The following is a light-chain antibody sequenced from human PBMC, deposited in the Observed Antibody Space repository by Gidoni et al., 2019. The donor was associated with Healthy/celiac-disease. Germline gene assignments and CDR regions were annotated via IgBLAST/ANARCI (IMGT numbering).Light chain of an antibody. Sequence: QSVLTQPPSVSGAPGQRVTISCTGSSSNIGAGYDVHWYHQLPGTAPKLLIYGNSNRPSAVPARFSGSKSGTSASLAITGLQAEDAADYYCQSYDSSLSGWVFGGGTKLTVL. J-gene: IGLJ3*02. CDR2: GNS. CDR1: SSNIGAGYD. CDR3: QSYDSSLSGWV. V-gene: IGLV1-40*01.